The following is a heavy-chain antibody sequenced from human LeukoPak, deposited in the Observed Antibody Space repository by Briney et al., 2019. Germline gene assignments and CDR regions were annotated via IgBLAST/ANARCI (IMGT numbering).Heavy chain of an antibody. CDR2: ISSRSSYI. V-gene: IGHV3-21*01. D-gene: IGHD3-3*01. J-gene: IGHJ4*02. CDR3: ARPLRESGYFYFDY. CDR1: GFTFSSYS. Sequence: GGSLRLSCAASGFTFSSYSMNWVRQAPGKGLEWVSSISSRSSYIYYPDSVKGRFTISRDNAKNSLYLQMNSLRAEDTAIYYCARPLRESGYFYFDYWGQGTLVTVSS.